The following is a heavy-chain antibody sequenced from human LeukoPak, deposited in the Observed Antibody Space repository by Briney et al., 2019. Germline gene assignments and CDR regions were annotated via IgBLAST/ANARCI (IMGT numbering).Heavy chain of an antibody. Sequence: SETLSLTCTVSGGSISSYYWSWIRQPAGKGLEWIGRIYTSGSTNYNPSLKSRVTMSVDTSKNQFSLKLSSVTAADTAVYYCAGGYCSSTSCLTDYWGQGTLVTVSS. V-gene: IGHV4-4*07. CDR1: GGSISSYY. J-gene: IGHJ4*02. CDR2: IYTSGST. D-gene: IGHD2-2*01. CDR3: AGGYCSSTSCLTDY.